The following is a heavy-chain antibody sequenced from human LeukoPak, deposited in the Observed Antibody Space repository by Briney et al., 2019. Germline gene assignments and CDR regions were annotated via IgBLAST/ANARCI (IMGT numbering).Heavy chain of an antibody. J-gene: IGHJ1*01. CDR2: IHYSGST. CDR3: ARLNNSSSWYFGEYFQH. D-gene: IGHD6-13*01. V-gene: IGHV4-39*01. CDR1: GGSISSSSYY. Sequence: SETLSLTXTVSGGSISSSSYYWGWIRQPPGKGLEWIGSIHYSGSTYYNPSLKSRVTISVDTSKNQFSLKLGSVTAADTAVYYCARLNNSSSWYFGEYFQHWGQGTLVTVSS.